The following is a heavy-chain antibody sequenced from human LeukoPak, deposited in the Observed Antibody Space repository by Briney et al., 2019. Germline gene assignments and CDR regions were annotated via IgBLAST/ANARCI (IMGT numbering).Heavy chain of an antibody. CDR2: IYYSGST. D-gene: IGHD6-19*01. CDR3: ARQPEGAVAGPVDY. CDR1: GGSVTSSSYY. V-gene: IGHV4-39*01. Sequence: SETLSLTCTVPGGSVTSSSYYWAWIRQPPGKGLEWIGSIYYSGSTSYNPSLKSRVTISVDTSKSQFSLKLTSVTAADTAVYYCARQPEGAVAGPVDYWGQGTLVTVSS. J-gene: IGHJ4*02.